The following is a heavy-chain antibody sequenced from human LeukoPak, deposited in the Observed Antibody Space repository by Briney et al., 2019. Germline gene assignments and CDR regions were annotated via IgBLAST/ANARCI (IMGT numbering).Heavy chain of an antibody. CDR2: IWYDGSNK. CDR3: ARTDRAAAGTEYYYGIDV. Sequence: GRSLRLSCAASRFTFSSYGMHWVRQAPGKGLEWVAVIWYDGSNKYYADSVKGRFTISRDNSKNTLYLQMNSLRAEDTAVYYCARTDRAAAGTEYYYGIDVWGQGTTVTVSS. D-gene: IGHD6-13*01. J-gene: IGHJ6*02. V-gene: IGHV3-33*01. CDR1: RFTFSSYG.